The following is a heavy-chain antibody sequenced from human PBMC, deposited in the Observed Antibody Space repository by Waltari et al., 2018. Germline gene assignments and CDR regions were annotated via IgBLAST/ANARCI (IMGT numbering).Heavy chain of an antibody. D-gene: IGHD4-17*01. J-gene: IGHJ4*02. CDR2: INHSGRP. CDR3: ARTPPTTVTTDFDY. CDR1: GGSFSGYY. V-gene: IGHV4-34*01. Sequence: QVQLQQWGAGLLKPSETLSLTCAVYGGSFSGYYWSWIRQPPGKGLEWIGEINHSGRPDYNPALESRGTISVDTSKNQFSRKLSSVTAADTAVYYCARTPPTTVTTDFDYWGQGTLVTVSS.